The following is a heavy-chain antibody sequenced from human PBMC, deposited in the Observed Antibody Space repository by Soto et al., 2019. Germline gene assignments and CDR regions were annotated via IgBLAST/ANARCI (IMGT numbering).Heavy chain of an antibody. CDR3: ARDYYRFNSGYGFSMDV. V-gene: IGHV3-30-3*01. J-gene: IGHJ6*01. CDR2: ISYDGSNK. Sequence: QVQLVESGGGVVQPGRSLRLSCAASGFTFSSYAMHWVRQAPGKGLEWVAVISYDGSNKYYADSVKGRFTIYRDNSKNPLYLQMNSLRAEDTAVYYCARDYYRFNSGYGFSMDVW. CDR1: GFTFSSYA. D-gene: IGHD5-12*01.